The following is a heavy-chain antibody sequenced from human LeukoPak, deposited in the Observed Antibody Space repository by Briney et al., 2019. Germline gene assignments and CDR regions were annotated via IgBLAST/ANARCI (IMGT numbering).Heavy chain of an antibody. J-gene: IGHJ4*02. CDR3: AREGYCSGGMCPVGY. Sequence: ASVKVSCKASGGTFSSYAISWVRQAPGQGLEWMGGIIPIFGTANYAQKFQGRVTITADESTSTAYMELSSLRSEDTAVYYCAREGYCSGGMCPVGYWGQGTLVTVSS. V-gene: IGHV1-69*13. D-gene: IGHD2-15*01. CDR1: GGTFSSYA. CDR2: IIPIFGTA.